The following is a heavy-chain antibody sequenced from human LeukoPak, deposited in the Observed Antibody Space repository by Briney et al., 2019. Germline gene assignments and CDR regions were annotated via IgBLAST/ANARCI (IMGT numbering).Heavy chain of an antibody. V-gene: IGHV3-23*01. J-gene: IGHJ4*02. D-gene: IGHD4-17*01. CDR1: GFAFNRYS. Sequence: GGSLRLSCSASGFAFNRYSMAWVRQAPGKGLYWVSSISGTGETTYYADSVKGRFTMSRDNSNNSLDLQVNTLRVDDTAVYYCAKSSIGDYNYWGQGVLVTVSS. CDR2: ISGTGETT. CDR3: AKSSIGDYNY.